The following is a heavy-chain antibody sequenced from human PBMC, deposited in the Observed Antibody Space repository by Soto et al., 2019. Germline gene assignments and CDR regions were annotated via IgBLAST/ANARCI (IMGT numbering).Heavy chain of an antibody. V-gene: IGHV3-48*03. CDR1: GLTFSNYE. Sequence: EMQLLESGGGLVQPGGSLRLSCAASGLTFSNYESNWVRQAPGKGLEWVSYISSNGRTLYYADSLTGRFTISRDDASNSLYLQMNSLRADDTAVYYCAREGLGRRIIQPYYHDGMDVWGHGTTVIVSS. J-gene: IGHJ6*02. CDR2: ISSNGRTL. D-gene: IGHD3-3*01. CDR3: AREGLGRRIIQPYYHDGMDV.